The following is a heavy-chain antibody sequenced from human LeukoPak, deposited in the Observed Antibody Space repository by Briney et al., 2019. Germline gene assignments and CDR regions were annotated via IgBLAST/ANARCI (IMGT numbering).Heavy chain of an antibody. J-gene: IGHJ4*02. D-gene: IGHD3-10*01. CDR2: IYSGGST. Sequence: GGSLRLSCAASGFSFSSNWMHWVRQAPGKGLEWVSVIYSGGSTYYADSVKGRFTISRDNSKNTLYLQMNSLRAEDTAVYYCARGVDGSGSYYPYFDYWGQGTLVTVSS. CDR3: ARGVDGSGSYYPYFDY. CDR1: GFSFSSNW. V-gene: IGHV3-53*01.